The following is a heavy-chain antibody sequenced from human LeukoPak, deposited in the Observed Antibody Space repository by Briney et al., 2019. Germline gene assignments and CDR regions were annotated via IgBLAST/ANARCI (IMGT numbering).Heavy chain of an antibody. V-gene: IGHV1-8*03. CDR1: GGTFSSYA. D-gene: IGHD3-22*01. Sequence: ASVKVSCKASGGTFSSYAISWVRQATGQGLEWMGWMNPNSGNTGYAQKFQGRVTITRNTSISTAYMELSSLRSEDTAVYYCARAFYDSSGYYFYYYYYMDVWGKGTTVTVSS. CDR2: MNPNSGNT. CDR3: ARAFYDSSGYYFYYYYYMDV. J-gene: IGHJ6*03.